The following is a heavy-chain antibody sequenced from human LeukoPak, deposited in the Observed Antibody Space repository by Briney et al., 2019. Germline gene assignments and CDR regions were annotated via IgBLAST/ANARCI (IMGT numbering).Heavy chain of an antibody. D-gene: IGHD3-22*01. J-gene: IGHJ3*02. CDR1: GYTFIAYY. CDR2: INPNSGGT. CDR3: ARDDDSSGSSAFDI. Sequence: ASVKVSCKASGYTFIAYYMHWVRQAPGQGLEWMGWINPNSGGTNYAQKFQGRVTMTRDTSISTAYMELSRLRSDDTAVYYCARDDDSSGSSAFDIWGQGTMVTVSS. V-gene: IGHV1-2*02.